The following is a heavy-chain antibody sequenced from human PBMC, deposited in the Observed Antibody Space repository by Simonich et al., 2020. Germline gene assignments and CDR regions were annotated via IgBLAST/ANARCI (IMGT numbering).Heavy chain of an antibody. CDR1: GFTFSSYS. CDR2: ISSSSSYI. D-gene: IGHD2-2*01. CDR3: AGGGYCSSTSCSTYYYYGMDV. V-gene: IGHV3-21*01. J-gene: IGHJ6*02. Sequence: EVQLVESGGGLVKPGGSLRLSCAASGFTFSSYSMNWVRQAPGKGLEWVSSISSSSSYIYYADSVKGRFTNTRDNAKNSLYLQMNSLRAEDTAVYYCAGGGYCSSTSCSTYYYYGMDVWGQGTTVTVSS.